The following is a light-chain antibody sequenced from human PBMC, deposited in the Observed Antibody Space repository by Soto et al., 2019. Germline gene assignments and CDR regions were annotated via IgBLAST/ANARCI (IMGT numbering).Light chain of an antibody. CDR1: QSVSSN. CDR2: GAS. V-gene: IGKV3D-15*02. Sequence: EIVMTQSPATLSVSPGERATLSCRASQSVSSNLAWYQQKPGQAPRLLIYGASTRATGIPARFSGSGSRTEFTLTISSLQSEDFAVYYCHQYDSSPLTFGGGTKVEIK. J-gene: IGKJ4*01. CDR3: HQYDSSPLT.